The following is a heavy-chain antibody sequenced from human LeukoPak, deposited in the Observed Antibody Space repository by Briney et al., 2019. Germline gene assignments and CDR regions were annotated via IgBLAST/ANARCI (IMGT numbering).Heavy chain of an antibody. CDR1: GFTFSSYA. CDR2: ISYDGSNK. J-gene: IGHJ3*02. Sequence: GGSLRLSCAASGFTFSSYAMHWVRQAPGKGLEWVAVISYDGSNKYYADSVKGRFTISRDNSKNTLYLQMNSLRAEDTAVYYCARGYYDILTDDAFDIWGQGTMVTVSS. CDR3: ARGYYDILTDDAFDI. D-gene: IGHD3-9*01. V-gene: IGHV3-30*04.